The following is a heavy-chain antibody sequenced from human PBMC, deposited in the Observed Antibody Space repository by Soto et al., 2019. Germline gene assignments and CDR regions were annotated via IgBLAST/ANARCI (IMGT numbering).Heavy chain of an antibody. CDR1: GYSFPKYY. CDR2: IYPSDSDT. J-gene: IGHJ4*02. Sequence: GESLKISCKGSGYSFPKYYIGWVRQMPGKGLEWMGIIYPSDSDTRYSPSFQGQVTISVDKSISIAYLQWSSLKASDTAMYYCARQDGSGIYYFDYWGQGTLVTVSS. D-gene: IGHD3-10*01. CDR3: ARQDGSGIYYFDY. V-gene: IGHV5-51*01.